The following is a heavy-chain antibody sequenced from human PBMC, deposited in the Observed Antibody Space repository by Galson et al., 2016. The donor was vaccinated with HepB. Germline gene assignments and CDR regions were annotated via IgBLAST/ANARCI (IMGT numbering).Heavy chain of an antibody. D-gene: IGHD4-17*01. J-gene: IGHJ4*02. Sequence: SLRLSCAASGFTVSNNYMTWVRQAPGKGLEYVSVIYSGGTTYYADSVKGRFTISRDNSQNSLFLQMNTLRAEDTAVYFYVRGVYGDHGWFDYWGQGTLVTVSS. CDR3: VRGVYGDHGWFDY. CDR1: GFTVSNNY. V-gene: IGHV3-66*02. CDR2: IYSGGTT.